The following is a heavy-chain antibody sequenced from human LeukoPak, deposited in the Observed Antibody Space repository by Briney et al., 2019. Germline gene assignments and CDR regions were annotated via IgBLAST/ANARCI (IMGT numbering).Heavy chain of an antibody. CDR2: INSDGSST. J-gene: IGHJ6*02. Sequence: QPEGTLQLYSADSGFTFSSYWMHWVRQAPGKGLVWVSRINSDGSSTSYADSVKGRLTISRDNAKNTLYLQMNSLRAEDTAVYYCAREGGSGSYYYYYGMDVWGQGTTVTGSS. V-gene: IGHV3-74*01. D-gene: IGHD3-10*01. CDR3: AREGGSGSYYYYYGMDV. CDR1: GFTFSSYW.